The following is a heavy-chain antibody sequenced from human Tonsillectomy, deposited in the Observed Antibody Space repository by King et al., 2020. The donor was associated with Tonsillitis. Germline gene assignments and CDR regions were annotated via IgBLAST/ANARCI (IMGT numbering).Heavy chain of an antibody. CDR3: AKDPYYGSGSPNWVDP. CDR2: ISYDGSNK. CDR1: GFTFSNYG. D-gene: IGHD3-10*01. J-gene: IGHJ5*02. V-gene: IGHV3-30*18. Sequence: QLVQSGGGVVQPGRPLRLSCAASGFTFSNYGMHWVRQAPGKGLEWVAVISYDGSNKSYADSVKGRFTISRDNSKNTLYLQMNSLRAEDTAVYYCAKDPYYGSGSPNWVDPWGQGTLVTVSS.